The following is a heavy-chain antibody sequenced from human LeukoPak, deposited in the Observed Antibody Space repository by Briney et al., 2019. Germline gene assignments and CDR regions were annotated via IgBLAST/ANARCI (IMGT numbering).Heavy chain of an antibody. CDR3: ARPLHCSSTTCYDWFDP. Sequence: PSETLSLTCTVSGGSTTSYYWSWIRQPPGKGLEWIGYIYYSGSTNYNPSLKSRVTISVDTSKNQFSLKLSSVTAADTAIYYCARPLHCSSTTCYDWFDPWGQGTLVTVSS. V-gene: IGHV4-59*12. CDR1: GGSTTSYY. CDR2: IYYSGST. J-gene: IGHJ5*02. D-gene: IGHD2-2*01.